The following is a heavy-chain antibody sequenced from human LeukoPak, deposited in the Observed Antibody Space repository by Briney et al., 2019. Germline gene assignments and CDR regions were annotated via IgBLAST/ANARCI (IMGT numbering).Heavy chain of an antibody. J-gene: IGHJ4*02. CDR3: ARGREIVVVPAASLNDF. CDR2: MNPNTGDT. V-gene: IGHV1-8*01. D-gene: IGHD2-2*01. Sequence: ASVKVSCKASGYSFTNYDINWVRQATGQGLEWMGYMNPNTGDTGYAQKFQGRVTMTRDTSISTAYMELTSLGSEYTAVYYCARGREIVVVPAASLNDFWGQGTLVTVSS. CDR1: GYSFTNYD.